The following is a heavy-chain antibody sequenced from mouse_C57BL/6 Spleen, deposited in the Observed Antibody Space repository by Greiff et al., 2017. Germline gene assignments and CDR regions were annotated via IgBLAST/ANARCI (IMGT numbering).Heavy chain of an antibody. Sequence: QVQLQQSGPELVKPGASVKISCKASGYAFSSSWMNWVKQRPGKGLEWIGRIYPGDGDTNYNGKFKGKATLTADNASSTAYMQLSSLTSEYSAFYFCASSHYYCSSYDFDYWGQGTTLTVSS. J-gene: IGHJ2*01. CDR1: GYAFSSSW. D-gene: IGHD1-1*01. V-gene: IGHV1-82*01. CDR3: ASSHYYCSSYDFDY. CDR2: IYPGDGDT.